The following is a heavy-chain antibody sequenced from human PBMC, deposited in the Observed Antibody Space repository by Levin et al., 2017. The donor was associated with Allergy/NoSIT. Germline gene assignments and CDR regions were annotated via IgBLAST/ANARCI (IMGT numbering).Heavy chain of an antibody. D-gene: IGHD1-1*01. V-gene: IGHV7-4-1*02. Sequence: ASVKVSCKASGYTFTNYAVHWVRQAPGQGLEWMGWINTNTGNPTYAQGFTGRFVFSLDTSVRATYLQISSLKTEDTAVYYCARHRWRDAFDFWGQGTMVTVSS. CDR3: ARHRWRDAFDF. CDR1: GYTFTNYA. CDR2: INTNTGNP. J-gene: IGHJ3*01.